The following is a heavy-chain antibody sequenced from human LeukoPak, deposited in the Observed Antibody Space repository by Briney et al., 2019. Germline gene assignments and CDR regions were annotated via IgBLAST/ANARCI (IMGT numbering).Heavy chain of an antibody. J-gene: IGHJ4*02. D-gene: IGHD4-17*01. CDR1: GGSISSYY. Sequence: SETLSLTCTVSGGSISSYYWSWIRQPPGKGLKWIGYIYYSGSTNYNPSLKSRVTISVDTSKNQFSLKLRSVTAADTAVYYCASISGAARIDYWGQGTLVTVSS. CDR3: ASISGAARIDY. V-gene: IGHV4-59*01. CDR2: IYYSGST.